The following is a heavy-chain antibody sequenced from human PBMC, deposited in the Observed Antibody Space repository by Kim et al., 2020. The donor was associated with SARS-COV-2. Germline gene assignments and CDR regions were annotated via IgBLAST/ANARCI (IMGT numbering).Heavy chain of an antibody. Sequence: ADSVKGRFTIARDTSKNTLYLHMNSLRAEDMAVYYCSNRAGGYSWNRDDYWGQGTLVSDSS. J-gene: IGHJ4*02. CDR3: SNRAGGYSWNRDDY. D-gene: IGHD1-20*01. V-gene: IGHV3-23*01.